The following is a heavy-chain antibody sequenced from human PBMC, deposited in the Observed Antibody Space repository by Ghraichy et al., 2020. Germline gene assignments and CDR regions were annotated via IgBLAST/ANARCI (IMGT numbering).Heavy chain of an antibody. J-gene: IGHJ6*02. CDR3: VREGVGAKAVGMDV. CDR1: GFTFSTYS. D-gene: IGHD1-26*01. V-gene: IGHV3-48*02. CDR2: ISSGSGTR. Sequence: LSLTCAASGFTFSTYSMNWVRQAPGKGLEWVSYISSGSGTRSYADSVKGRFIISRDNAKNSLYLQMTSLRDEDAAVYYCVREGVGAKAVGMDVWGQGTMVTVSS.